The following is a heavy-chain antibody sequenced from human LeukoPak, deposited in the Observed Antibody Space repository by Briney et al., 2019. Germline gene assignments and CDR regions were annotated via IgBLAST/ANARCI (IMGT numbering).Heavy chain of an antibody. J-gene: IGHJ4*02. D-gene: IGHD1-26*01. Sequence: GGSLRLSCAASGFTFSSYSMNWVRQAPGKGLEWVSSISSSSSYIYYADSVKGRFTISRDNAKNSLYLQMNSLRAEDTAVYYCARDRGPEWELRDYWGQGTLVTVSS. CDR3: ARDRGPEWELRDY. CDR2: ISSSSSYI. CDR1: GFTFSSYS. V-gene: IGHV3-21*01.